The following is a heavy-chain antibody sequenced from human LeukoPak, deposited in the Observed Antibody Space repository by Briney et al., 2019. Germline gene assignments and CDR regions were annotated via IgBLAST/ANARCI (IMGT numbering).Heavy chain of an antibody. Sequence: PGGSLRLSCAASGFTFSSYSMNWVRQAPGKGLEWVSSISSSSSYIYYADSVKGRFTISRDNAKNSLYLQMNSLRAEDTAVYYCARGDSTSDWFDPWGQGTLVTVSS. CDR2: ISSSSSYI. J-gene: IGHJ5*02. CDR1: GFTFSSYS. V-gene: IGHV3-21*01. D-gene: IGHD6-13*01. CDR3: ARGDSTSDWFDP.